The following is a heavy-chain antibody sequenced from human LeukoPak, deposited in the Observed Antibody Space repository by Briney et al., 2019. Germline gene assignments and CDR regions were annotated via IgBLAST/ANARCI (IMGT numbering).Heavy chain of an antibody. J-gene: IGHJ4*02. CDR1: GFTFSNAW. Sequence: GGSLRLSCAASGFTFSNAWMSWVRQAPGNGLEWVGRIKIKTDGGTTDYAAPVKGRFTISRDDSKNTLYLQMNSLKTEDTAVYYCTGHDYYDSSGYWPFDYWGQGTLVTVSS. D-gene: IGHD3-22*01. V-gene: IGHV3-15*01. CDR3: TGHDYYDSSGYWPFDY. CDR2: IKIKTDGGTT.